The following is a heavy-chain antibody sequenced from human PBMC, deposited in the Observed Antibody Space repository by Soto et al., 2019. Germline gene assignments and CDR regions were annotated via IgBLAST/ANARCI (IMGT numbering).Heavy chain of an antibody. CDR1: GLTLSVYY. J-gene: IGHJ4*01. CDR3: AREGDGTTGYYQDY. Sequence: GGSLRLSSAASGLTLSVYYMHWVRQAPGKGLVWVSRVNSDESSTSYADSVKGRFTISRDNAKKTLYLQMNSLRAEDTAVYYCAREGDGTTGYYQDYWGHGTLVTVSS. V-gene: IGHV3-74*01. D-gene: IGHD3-22*01. CDR2: VNSDESST.